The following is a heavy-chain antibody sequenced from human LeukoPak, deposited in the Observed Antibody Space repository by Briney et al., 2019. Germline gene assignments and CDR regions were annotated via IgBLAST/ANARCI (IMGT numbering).Heavy chain of an antibody. V-gene: IGHV3-30*04. Sequence: PGWSLRLSCAASGFTFSTYAIHWVRPAPGKGLEWLAVISFDGVNTFYADSVKGRFTISRDNSNHTAYLQMNNLRPEDKAVFYCARGQGYESYYYMDVWGKGTTVSVSS. CDR3: ARGQGYESYYYMDV. CDR1: GFTFSTYA. J-gene: IGHJ6*03. D-gene: IGHD2-2*01. CDR2: ISFDGVNT.